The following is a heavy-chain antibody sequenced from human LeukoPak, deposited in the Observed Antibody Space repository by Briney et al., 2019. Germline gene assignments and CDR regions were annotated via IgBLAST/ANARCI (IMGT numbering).Heavy chain of an antibody. D-gene: IGHD1-1*01. V-gene: IGHV4-4*07. J-gene: IGHJ5*02. CDR3: ARDNYNWNDGWFDP. CDR2: IYTSGST. CDR1: GGSISSYY. Sequence: PSETLSLTCTVSGGSISSYYWSWIRQPARKGLEWIGRIYTSGSTNYNPSLKSRVTMSVDTSKNQFSLKLSSVTAADTAVYYCARDNYNWNDGWFDPWGQGTLVTVSS.